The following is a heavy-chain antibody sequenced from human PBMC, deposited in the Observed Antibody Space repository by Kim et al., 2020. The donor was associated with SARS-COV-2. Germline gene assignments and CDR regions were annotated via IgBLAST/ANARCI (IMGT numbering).Heavy chain of an antibody. D-gene: IGHD3-10*01. V-gene: IGHV1-18*01. CDR2: ISAYNGNT. J-gene: IGHJ5*02. CDR1: GYTFTSYG. Sequence: ASVKVSCKASGYTFTSYGISWVRQAPGQGLEWMGWISAYNGNTNYAQKLQGRVTMTTDTSTSTAYMGLRSLRSDDTTVYYCAGWAITMVRGVIITYGWFDPWGQGTLVTVSS. CDR3: AGWAITMVRGVIITYGWFDP.